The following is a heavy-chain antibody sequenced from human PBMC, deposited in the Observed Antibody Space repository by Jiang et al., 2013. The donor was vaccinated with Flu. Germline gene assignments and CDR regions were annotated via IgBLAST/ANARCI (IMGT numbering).Heavy chain of an antibody. CDR2: IYTSGST. J-gene: IGHJ3*02. CDR3: ARDSPARAFDI. CDR1: GGSISSYY. Sequence: GPGLVKPSETLSLTCTVSGGSISSYYWSWIRXPAGKGLEWIGRIYTSGSTNYSPSLKSRVTMSLDTSKNQFSLKLNSVTAADTAVYCCARDSPARAFDIWGQGTMVTVSS. V-gene: IGHV4-4*07. D-gene: IGHD2-2*01.